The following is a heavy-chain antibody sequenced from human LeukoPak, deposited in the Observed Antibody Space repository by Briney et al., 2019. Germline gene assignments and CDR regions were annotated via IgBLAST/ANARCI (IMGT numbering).Heavy chain of an antibody. Sequence: SETLSLTCTVSGYSISSGYYWGWIRQPPGKGPEWIGYIYYSGSTYYNPSLKSRATISVDTSKNQFSLKLSSVTAADTAVYYCARVRGGCDPWGQGTLVIVSS. CDR1: GYSISSGYY. CDR2: IYYSGST. J-gene: IGHJ5*02. D-gene: IGHD5-24*01. V-gene: IGHV4-38-2*02. CDR3: ARVRGGCDP.